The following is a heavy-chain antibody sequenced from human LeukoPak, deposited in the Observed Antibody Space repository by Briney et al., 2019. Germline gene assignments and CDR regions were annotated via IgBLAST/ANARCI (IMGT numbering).Heavy chain of an antibody. CDR3: ARRRNMVRGTLSWFDP. CDR2: IYTSGST. J-gene: IGHJ5*02. CDR1: GGSISSGSYY. Sequence: SQTLSLTCTVSGGSISSGSYYWSWIRQPAGKGLEWIGRIYTSGSTNYNPSLKSRVTISVDTSKNQFSLKLSSVTAADTAVYYCARRRNMVRGTLSWFDPWGQGTLVTVSS. V-gene: IGHV4-61*02. D-gene: IGHD3-10*01.